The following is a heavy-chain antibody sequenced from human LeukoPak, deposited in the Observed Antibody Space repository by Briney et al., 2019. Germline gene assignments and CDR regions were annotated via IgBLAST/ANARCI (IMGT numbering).Heavy chain of an antibody. CDR3: ARHRPMNGGDYYYYMDV. CDR1: GGSISSYY. CDR2: IYTSGST. D-gene: IGHD2-8*01. V-gene: IGHV4-4*09. Sequence: PSETLSLTCSVSGGSISSYYWSWLRQPPGKGLEWFGYIYTSGSTNYNPSLKSRVTISVDTSKNQFSLKLSSVTAADTAVYYCARHRPMNGGDYYYYMDVWGKGTTVTVSS. J-gene: IGHJ6*03.